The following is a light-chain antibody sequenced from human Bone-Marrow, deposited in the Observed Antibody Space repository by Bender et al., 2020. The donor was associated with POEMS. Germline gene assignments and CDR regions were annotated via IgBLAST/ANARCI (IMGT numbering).Light chain of an antibody. CDR2: ADD. V-gene: IGLV1-44*01. Sequence: QSVLTQPLSASGTPGQRVTISCSGGSIARNPINWYQQLPGTAPRLVMYADDRRPSGVPNRFSASRSGSSASLAISWLQSEDAADYYCSTWDDRLNAWLFGGGTKLTVL. CDR1: SIARNP. J-gene: IGLJ3*02. CDR3: STWDDRLNAWL.